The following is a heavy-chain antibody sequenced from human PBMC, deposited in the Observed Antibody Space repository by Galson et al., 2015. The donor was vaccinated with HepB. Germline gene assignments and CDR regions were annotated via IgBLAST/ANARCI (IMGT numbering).Heavy chain of an antibody. V-gene: IGHV3-23*01. J-gene: IGHJ4*02. D-gene: IGHD5-12*01. CDR1: GFTLNSYA. Sequence: FLGLSCAASGFTLNSYAMSWVRQAPGKGLEWVSEISGTGANTYYADSVRGRFTVSRDNSRHTLYLQMNSLRTEDTARYYCARDGYNRVPFDYWGQGTLVAVSS. CDR2: ISGTGANT. CDR3: ARDGYNRVPFDY.